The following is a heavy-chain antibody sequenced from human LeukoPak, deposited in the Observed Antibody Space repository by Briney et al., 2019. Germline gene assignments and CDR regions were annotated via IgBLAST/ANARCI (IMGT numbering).Heavy chain of an antibody. D-gene: IGHD4-23*01. CDR2: IYHTGTT. CDR3: ARNGGNSDVDN. Sequence: PSETLSLTCAVSGGSISSSNWWPWVRQPPGKGLEWIGEIYHTGTTNYNLSLKSRVTISVDKSKNQFSLKLSSVTAADTAVYYCARNGGNSDVDNWGQGTLVTVSS. CDR1: GGSISSSNW. V-gene: IGHV4-4*02. J-gene: IGHJ4*02.